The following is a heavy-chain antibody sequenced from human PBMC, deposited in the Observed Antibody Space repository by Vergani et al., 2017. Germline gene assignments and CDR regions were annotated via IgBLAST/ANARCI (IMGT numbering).Heavy chain of an antibody. J-gene: IGHJ3*02. CDR1: GGSFNSGSYY. CDR3: ARGNPDVDFDI. Sequence: QVQLQESGPGLVKPSQTLSLTCTVSGGSFNSGSYYWSWLRQPAGKRLVWIGRNHTNGVTHSNPSLNSRATISVDTSRNQISLKLTSVTATDTAIYFCARGNPDVDFDIWGQGTMITVSS. V-gene: IGHV4-61*02. D-gene: IGHD5-12*01. CDR2: NHTNGVT.